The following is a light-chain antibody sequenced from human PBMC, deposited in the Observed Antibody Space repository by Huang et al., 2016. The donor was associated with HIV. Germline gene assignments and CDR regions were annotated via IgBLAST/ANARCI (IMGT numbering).Light chain of an antibody. Sequence: DIVMTQSPLSLPVTPVEPASISCRSSQSLLHSSGYNYLDWYVQKPGQSPQLLIYLGSNRASGVPDRFSGRGSGTDFTLKISRVEAEDVGVYYCMQALQTPGTFGGGTKVEIK. CDR3: MQALQTPGT. J-gene: IGKJ4*01. CDR1: QSLLHSSGYNY. CDR2: LGS. V-gene: IGKV2-28*01.